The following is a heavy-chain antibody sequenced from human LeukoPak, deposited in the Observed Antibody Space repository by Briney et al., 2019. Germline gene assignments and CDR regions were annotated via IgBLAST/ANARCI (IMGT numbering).Heavy chain of an antibody. CDR3: ARAESYYDFWSGYYSASSFDY. CDR2: IYYSGST. D-gene: IGHD3-3*01. CDR1: GGSISSSYSY. Sequence: PSETLSLTCTVSGGSISSSYSYWGWIRQPPGKGLEWIGNIYYSGSTYYHPSLKSRVTISVDTSKNHFSLKLTSVTAADTAVYYCARAESYYDFWSGYYSASSFDYWGQGTLVTVSS. V-gene: IGHV4-39*02. J-gene: IGHJ4*02.